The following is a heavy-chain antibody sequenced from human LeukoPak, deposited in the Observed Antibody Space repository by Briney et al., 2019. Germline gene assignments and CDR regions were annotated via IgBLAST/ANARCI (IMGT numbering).Heavy chain of an antibody. D-gene: IGHD3-10*01. CDR1: GLTFSSYG. CDR3: AKTYGSGSYYYYYMDV. V-gene: IGHV3-23*01. Sequence: GGSLRLSCAASGLTFSSYGMSWVRQAPGKGLEWVSAISGSGGSTYYADSVKGRFTISRDNSKNTLYLQMNSLRAEDTAVYYCAKTYGSGSYYYYYMDVWGKGTTVTISS. CDR2: ISGSGGST. J-gene: IGHJ6*03.